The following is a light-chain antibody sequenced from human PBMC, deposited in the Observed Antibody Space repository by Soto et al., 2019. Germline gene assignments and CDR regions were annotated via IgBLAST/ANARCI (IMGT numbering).Light chain of an antibody. CDR2: GAS. J-gene: IGKJ1*01. CDR3: QQYNNRPWT. CDR1: HSVSSN. Sequence: EIVMTQSPSTLSVSPGERATLSCRASHSVSSNLAWYQQKPGQAPRLLIYGASTRATGVPARFSGSGSGTEVTLTIISLQSEDFAVYYCQQYNNRPWTFGQGTKVDI. V-gene: IGKV3-15*01.